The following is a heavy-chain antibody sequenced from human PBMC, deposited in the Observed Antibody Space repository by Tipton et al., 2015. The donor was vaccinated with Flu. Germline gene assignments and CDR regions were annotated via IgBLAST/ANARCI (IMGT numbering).Heavy chain of an antibody. CDR2: IGHSGST. Sequence: TLSLTCTVSGGSIGSYYWSWIRQPPGKGLEWIGYIGHSGSTNYNPSLRSRVTISVDTSKNQFYLKVTSVTAADTAVYYCARQITMINEDAFDIWGLGTMVTVSS. CDR3: ARQITMINEDAFDI. CDR1: GGSIGSYY. V-gene: IGHV4-59*01. D-gene: IGHD3-22*01. J-gene: IGHJ3*02.